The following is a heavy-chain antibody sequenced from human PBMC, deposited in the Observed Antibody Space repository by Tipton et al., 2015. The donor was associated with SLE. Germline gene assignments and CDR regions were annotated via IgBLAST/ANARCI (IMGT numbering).Heavy chain of an antibody. CDR2: IGTADDT. V-gene: IGHV3-13*01. Sequence: SLRLSCAASGFTFSSYDMHWVRQATGKGLEWVSAIGTADDTYYPGSVKGRFTISRENAKNSLYLQMNSLRAGDTAVYYCARDGGAGMDVWGQGTTVTVSS. J-gene: IGHJ6*02. D-gene: IGHD3-16*01. CDR1: GFTFSSYD. CDR3: ARDGGAGMDV.